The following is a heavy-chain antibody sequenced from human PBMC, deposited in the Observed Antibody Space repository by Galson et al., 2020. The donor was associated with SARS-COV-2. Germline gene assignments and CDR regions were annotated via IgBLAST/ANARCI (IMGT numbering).Heavy chain of an antibody. D-gene: IGHD2-15*01. CDR3: ARAPAVAAIPEN. CDR1: GFTFSSYA. CDR2: ISYDGSNK. Sequence: GGSLRLSCAASGFTFSSYAMHWVRQAPGKGLEWVAVISYDGSNKYYADSVKGRFTISRDNSKNTLYLQMNSLRAEDTAVYYCARAPAVAAIPENWGQGTLVTVSS. J-gene: IGHJ4*02. V-gene: IGHV3-30-3*01.